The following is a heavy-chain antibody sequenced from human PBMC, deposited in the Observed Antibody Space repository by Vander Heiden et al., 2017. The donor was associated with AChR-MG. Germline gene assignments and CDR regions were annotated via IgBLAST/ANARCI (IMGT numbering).Heavy chain of an antibody. Sequence: QVQLQQWGAGLLKPSETLSLTCAVYGGSFSGYYWSWIRQPPGKGLEWIGEINHSGSTNYNPSLKSRVTISVDTSKNQFSLKLSSVTAADTAVYYCARGLPRYSTAAVAGTIDYWGQGTLVTVSS. CDR3: ARGLPRYSTAAVAGTIDY. V-gene: IGHV4-34*01. D-gene: IGHD6-19*01. CDR1: GGSFSGYY. CDR2: INHSGST. J-gene: IGHJ4*02.